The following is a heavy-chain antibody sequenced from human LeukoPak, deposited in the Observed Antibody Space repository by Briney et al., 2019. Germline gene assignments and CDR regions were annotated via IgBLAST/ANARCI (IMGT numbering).Heavy chain of an antibody. CDR2: IWYDGTNK. D-gene: IGHD4-17*01. J-gene: IGHJ4*02. CDR1: VFTLSTYG. Sequence: PGGSLRLSCTLSVFTLSTYGMQWVRQAPGKGLEWVAVIWYDGTNKYYADSVKGRFTISRDNSKDTLYLQMNSLRDEVTAVYYFARDGGVTTVTPSYWGQGTLVTVSS. V-gene: IGHV3-33*08. CDR3: ARDGGVTTVTPSY.